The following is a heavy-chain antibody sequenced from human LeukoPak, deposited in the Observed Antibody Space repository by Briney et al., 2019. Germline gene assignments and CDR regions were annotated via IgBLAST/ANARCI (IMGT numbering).Heavy chain of an antibody. V-gene: IGHV5-51*01. Sequence: GADLQISGKGSGSRFYSSWIGGARQKPGKGLEWIGIIYPCDSDTKSRPSFQGQPTISAYKSINTPSLQWTSLKASDTAMYYCARHLRYDGMDVWGQGTTVTVSS. CDR1: GSRFYSSW. CDR2: IYPCDSDT. J-gene: IGHJ6*02. CDR3: ARHLRYDGMDV.